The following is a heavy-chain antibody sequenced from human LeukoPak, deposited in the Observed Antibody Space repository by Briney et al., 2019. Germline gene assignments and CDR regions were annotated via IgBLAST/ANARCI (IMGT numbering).Heavy chain of an antibody. CDR3: ARGIAAAEFDY. CDR1: GDSISSRNW. D-gene: IGHD6-13*01. Sequence: SETLSLTCAVSGDSISSRNWWSWVRQPPGRGLEWIGEIYHSGSTNYNPSLKSRVTMSVDKSRNQFSLKLRSVTAADTAVYYCARGIAAAEFDYWGQGTLVTVSS. J-gene: IGHJ4*02. V-gene: IGHV4-4*02. CDR2: IYHSGST.